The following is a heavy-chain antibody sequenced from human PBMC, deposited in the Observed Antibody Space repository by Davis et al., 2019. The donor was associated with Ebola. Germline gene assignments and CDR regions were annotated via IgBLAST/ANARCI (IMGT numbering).Heavy chain of an antibody. V-gene: IGHV4-34*10. Sequence: PSETLSLTCAVYGGSISGYYWSWIRQPPGKGLEWIGEINHSGGTNYNPSLKSRVTMSVDTANNEFSLELRSVTAADTAIYYCSAYVRAGGYNFYMDVWGKGTTVTVSS. D-gene: IGHD1-26*01. CDR3: SAYVRAGGYNFYMDV. J-gene: IGHJ6*03. CDR2: INHSGGT. CDR1: GGSISGYY.